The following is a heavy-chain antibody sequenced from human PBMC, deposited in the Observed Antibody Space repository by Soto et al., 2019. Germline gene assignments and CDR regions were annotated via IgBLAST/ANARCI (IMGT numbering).Heavy chain of an antibody. CDR1: GFTFSSYG. D-gene: IGHD5-18*01. CDR2: ISYDGSNK. V-gene: IGHV3-30*18. CDR3: AKVPHGYSYGYELDY. Sequence: GGSLRLSCAASGFTFSSYGMHGVRQAPGKGLEWVAVISYDGSNKYYADSLKGRFTISRDNSKNTLYLQMNSLRAEDTAVYYCAKVPHGYSYGYELDYWGQGNMVTVSS. J-gene: IGHJ4*02.